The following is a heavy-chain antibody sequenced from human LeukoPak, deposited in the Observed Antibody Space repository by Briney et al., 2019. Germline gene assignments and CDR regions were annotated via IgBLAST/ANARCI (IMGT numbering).Heavy chain of an antibody. D-gene: IGHD1-14*01. CDR1: GFTFSSYG. V-gene: IGHV3-33*06. CDR3: AKERGTTTWFDY. Sequence: LPGGSLRLSCAASGFTFSSYGMHWVRQAPGKGLEWVAVIWYDGSNKYYADSVKGRFTISRDNSKNTLYPQMNSLRAEDTAVYYCAKERGTTTWFDYWGQGILVTVSS. J-gene: IGHJ4*02. CDR2: IWYDGSNK.